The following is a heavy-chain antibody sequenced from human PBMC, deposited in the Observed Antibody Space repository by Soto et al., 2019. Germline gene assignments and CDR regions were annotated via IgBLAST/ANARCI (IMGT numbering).Heavy chain of an antibody. CDR2: ISAYNGNT. V-gene: IGHV1-18*01. Sequence: QVQLVQSGAEVKKPGASVKVSCKASGYTFTSYGISWVRQAPGQGLEWMGWISAYNGNTNYAQKLQGRVTMTTDTSTSTGYLEPWSLRSDDTAVYYCARSVYYDSSGYYVPDYWGQGTLVTVSS. CDR1: GYTFTSYG. D-gene: IGHD3-22*01. CDR3: ARSVYYDSSGYYVPDY. J-gene: IGHJ4*02.